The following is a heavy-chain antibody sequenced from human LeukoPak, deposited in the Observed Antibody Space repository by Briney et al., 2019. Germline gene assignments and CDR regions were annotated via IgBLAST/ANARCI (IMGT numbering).Heavy chain of an antibody. Sequence: GGSLRLSCAASGFTFRSSWMHWVRQVPGKGLVWVSHISPDGDFKDYADSVKGRFIISRDNAKNTLFLQMNRLRAEDTALYFCAGDLSFSPDYWGQGTLVTVSS. CDR3: AGDLSFSPDY. V-gene: IGHV3-74*01. J-gene: IGHJ4*02. CDR2: ISPDGDFK. CDR1: GFTFRSSW.